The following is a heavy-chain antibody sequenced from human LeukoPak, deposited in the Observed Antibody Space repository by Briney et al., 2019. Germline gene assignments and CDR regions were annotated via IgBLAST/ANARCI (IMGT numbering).Heavy chain of an antibody. D-gene: IGHD4-17*01. CDR1: GGTFSSYP. V-gene: IGHV1-69*06. J-gene: IGHJ6*03. Sequence: SVTVSCKASGGTFSSYPISWVRQAPGQGLEWMGVSIPIFGTAHYAQRFQGRATNTLDKYTSTAYIALSSQRSEDTDVYNCASRQRLTVTTPYYYYYYKDVWGKGTTVTVSS. CDR2: SIPIFGTA. CDR3: ASRQRLTVTTPYYYYYYKDV.